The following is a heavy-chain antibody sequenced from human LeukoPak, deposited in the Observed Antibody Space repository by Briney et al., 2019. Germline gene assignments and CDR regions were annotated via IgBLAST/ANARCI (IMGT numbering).Heavy chain of an antibody. J-gene: IGHJ5*02. D-gene: IGHD2-8*01. Sequence: SGTLSLTCAVYGGSFSGYYWSWIRQPPGKGLEWIGEINHSGSTNYNPSLKSRVTISVDTSKNQFSLKLSSVTAADTAVYYCASGGVSNWFDPWGQGTLVTVSS. V-gene: IGHV4-34*01. CDR2: INHSGST. CDR3: ASGGVSNWFDP. CDR1: GGSFSGYY.